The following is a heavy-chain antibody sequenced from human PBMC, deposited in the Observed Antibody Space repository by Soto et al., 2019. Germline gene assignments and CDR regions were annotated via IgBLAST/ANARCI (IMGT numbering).Heavy chain of an antibody. CDR3: ARGGYDSSGYYYLDY. D-gene: IGHD3-22*01. J-gene: IGHJ4*02. Sequence: GGSLRLSCAASGFSVSSNYMSWVRQAPGKGLEWVSVIYSGGSTYYADSVKGRFTISRDNSKNTLYLQMNSLRAEDTAVYYCARGGYDSSGYYYLDYWGQGTLVTVSS. V-gene: IGHV3-53*01. CDR2: IYSGGST. CDR1: GFSVSSNY.